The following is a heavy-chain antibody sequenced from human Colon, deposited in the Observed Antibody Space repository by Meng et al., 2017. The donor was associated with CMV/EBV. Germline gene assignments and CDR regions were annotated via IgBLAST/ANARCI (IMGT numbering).Heavy chain of an antibody. Sequence: SGYTFTSYGISWVRQAPGQGLEWMGWISAYNGNTNYAQKLQGRVTMTTDTSTSTAYMELRSLRSDDTAVYYCARVDDYSNNYGMDVWGQGTTVTVSS. J-gene: IGHJ6*02. CDR2: ISAYNGNT. CDR1: GYTFTSYG. V-gene: IGHV1-18*01. CDR3: ARVDDYSNNYGMDV. D-gene: IGHD4-11*01.